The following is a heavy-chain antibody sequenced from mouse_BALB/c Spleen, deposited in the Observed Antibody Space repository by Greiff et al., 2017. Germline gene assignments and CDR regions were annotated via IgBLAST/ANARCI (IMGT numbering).Heavy chain of an antibody. V-gene: IGHV1-82*01. CDR2: IYPGDGDT. CDR3: ARRDYYGSSYWYFDV. D-gene: IGHD1-1*01. Sequence: QVQLKQSGPELVKPGASVKISCKASGYAFSSSWMNWVKQRPGQGLEWIGRIYPGDGDTNYNGKFKGKATLTADKSSSTAYMQLSSLTSVDSAVYFCARRDYYGSSYWYFDVWGAGTTVTVSS. J-gene: IGHJ1*01. CDR1: GYAFSSSW.